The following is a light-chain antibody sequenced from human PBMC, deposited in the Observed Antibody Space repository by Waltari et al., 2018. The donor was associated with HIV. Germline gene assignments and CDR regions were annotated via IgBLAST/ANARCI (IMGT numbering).Light chain of an antibody. CDR3: QQYDNRPPWT. Sequence: ELVMTQSPATLSVSPGERPTLSCRASQSLRSSLAWYQQKPGQAPRLLIYDASIRATGVPGRFSGSGSGTEFTLTISSLQSEDFAVYYCQQYDNRPPWTFGQGTKVEIK. V-gene: IGKV3-15*01. J-gene: IGKJ1*01. CDR2: DAS. CDR1: QSLRSS.